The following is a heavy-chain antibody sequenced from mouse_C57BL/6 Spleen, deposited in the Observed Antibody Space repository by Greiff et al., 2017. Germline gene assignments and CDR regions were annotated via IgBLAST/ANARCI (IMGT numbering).Heavy chain of an antibody. CDR2: ISDGGSYT. CDR3: ARGTGTWYFDV. CDR1: GFTFSSYA. J-gene: IGHJ1*03. V-gene: IGHV5-4*01. D-gene: IGHD4-1*01. Sequence: EVQRVESGGGLVKPGGSLKLSCAASGFTFSSYAMSWVRQTPEKRLEWVATISDGGSYTYYPDNVKGRFTISRDNAKNNLYLQMSHLKSEDTAMYYCARGTGTWYFDVWGTGTTVTVSS.